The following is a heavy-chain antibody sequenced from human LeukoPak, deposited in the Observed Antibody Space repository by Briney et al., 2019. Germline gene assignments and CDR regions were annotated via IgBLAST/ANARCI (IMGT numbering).Heavy chain of an antibody. CDR1: GVTFSSYW. CDR3: ARPWDY. Sequence: GGSLRLSCAASGVTFSSYWMSWVRQAPGKGLEWVANIKQDGSEKYYVDSVKGRFTVSRDNAKNLLYLQMNSLRGEDTAVYYCARPWDYWGQGTLVTVSS. J-gene: IGHJ4*02. CDR2: IKQDGSEK. V-gene: IGHV3-7*03.